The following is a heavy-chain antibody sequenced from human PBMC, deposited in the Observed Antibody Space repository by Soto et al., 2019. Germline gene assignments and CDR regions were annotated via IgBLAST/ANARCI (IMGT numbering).Heavy chain of an antibody. D-gene: IGHD3-10*01. J-gene: IGHJ4*02. Sequence: PGGSLRLSCAASGFTVSSNYMSWVRQAPGKGLEWASVIYSGGSTFYTGSVKGRFTISRDNSKNTLYLQMNSLRVEDTAVYYCARMESGDSNHWGQGTPVTVSS. V-gene: IGHV3-53*01. CDR3: ARMESGDSNH. CDR1: GFTVSSNY. CDR2: IYSGGST.